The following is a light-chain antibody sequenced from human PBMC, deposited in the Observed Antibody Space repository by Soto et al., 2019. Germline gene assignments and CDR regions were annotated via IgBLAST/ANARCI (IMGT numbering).Light chain of an antibody. V-gene: IGKV3-15*01. Sequence: EIVLTQSPGTLSVSPGERANLSCRASQSVSTNLAWFQQKPGQAPRLLIYGASTRATRIPARFSGSGSGTEFTLTINSRQAEDLAVYYCQQSNNWPYTFGQGTRLEV. J-gene: IGKJ2*01. CDR2: GAS. CDR3: QQSNNWPYT. CDR1: QSVSTN.